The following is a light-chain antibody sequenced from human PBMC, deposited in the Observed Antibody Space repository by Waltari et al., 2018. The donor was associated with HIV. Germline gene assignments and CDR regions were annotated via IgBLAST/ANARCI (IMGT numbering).Light chain of an antibody. V-gene: IGLV2-23*01. CDR2: EGS. J-gene: IGLJ3*02. Sequence: QSALTQPASVSGSPGQPITISCTGTSTDVGSYNLVSWYQQHPGKDPKHMISEGSKWPSWVSSRCSGSKSGNTASLTISGLQAEDEADYYCCSYAGSSTSHWVFGGGTKLTVL. CDR3: CSYAGSSTSHWV. CDR1: STDVGSYNL.